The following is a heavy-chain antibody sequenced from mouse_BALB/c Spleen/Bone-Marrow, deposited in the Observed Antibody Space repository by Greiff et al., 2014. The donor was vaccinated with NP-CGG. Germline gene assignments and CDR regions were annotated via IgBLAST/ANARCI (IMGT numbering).Heavy chain of an antibody. CDR2: IDPANGNT. CDR1: GFNIKDTY. J-gene: IGHJ4*01. V-gene: IGHV14-3*02. Sequence: VQLQQSGAELVKPGASVKLSCTASGFNIKDTYMHWVKQRPEQGLEWIGRIDPANGNTKYDPKFQGKATITADTSSNIAYLQLSSLTSEDTAVYYCARSRDYGSSYYAMDYWGQGTSVTVSS. CDR3: ARSRDYGSSYYAMDY. D-gene: IGHD1-1*01.